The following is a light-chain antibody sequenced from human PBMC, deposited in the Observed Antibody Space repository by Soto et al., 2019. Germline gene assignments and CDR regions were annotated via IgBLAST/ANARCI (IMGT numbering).Light chain of an antibody. Sequence: QSALTQPASVSGSPGQSITISCTGTSSDVGGYDHVSWYQQHPGKAPKLIIYDVTVRPSGISPRFSGSKSDNTASLAVSGLQPEDEADYYSSSYTNKDTLLFGGGTKVTVL. CDR1: SSDVGGYDH. V-gene: IGLV2-14*03. CDR2: DVT. J-gene: IGLJ3*02. CDR3: SSYTNKDTLL.